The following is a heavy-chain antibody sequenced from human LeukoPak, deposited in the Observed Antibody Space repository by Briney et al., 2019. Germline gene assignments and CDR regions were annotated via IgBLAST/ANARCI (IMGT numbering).Heavy chain of an antibody. CDR3: ARGNDPTLYYYYYGMDV. CDR2: INPSGGST. J-gene: IGHJ6*02. CDR1: GYTFTSYY. Sequence: ASVKVSCKASGYTFTSYYMHWVRQAPGQGLEWMGIINPSGGSTSYAQKFQGRVTMTRDTSTSTVYMELSSLRSEDTAVYYCARGNDPTLYYYYYGMDVWGQVTTVTVSS. V-gene: IGHV1-46*01. D-gene: IGHD1-1*01.